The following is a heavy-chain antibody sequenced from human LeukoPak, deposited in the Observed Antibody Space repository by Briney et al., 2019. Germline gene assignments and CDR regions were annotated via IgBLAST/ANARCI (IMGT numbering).Heavy chain of an antibody. CDR1: GYTFTINH. Sequence: ASVKVSCKASGYTFTINHIHWVRQAPGQGLERMGVINPSGDSTTYAQNFQGRVTMTRDTSTSTVYMELRSLRSEDTALYYCAKLATSDTGETYWGQGTLVTVSS. D-gene: IGHD3-16*01. CDR2: INPSGDST. V-gene: IGHV1-46*01. CDR3: AKLATSDTGETY. J-gene: IGHJ4*02.